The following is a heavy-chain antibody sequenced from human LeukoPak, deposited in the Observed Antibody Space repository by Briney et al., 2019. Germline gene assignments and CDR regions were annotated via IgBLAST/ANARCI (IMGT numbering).Heavy chain of an antibody. J-gene: IGHJ3*02. D-gene: IGHD3-22*01. CDR1: GGSFSGYY. V-gene: IGHV4-34*01. Sequence: SETLSLTCAVYGGSFSGYYWSWIRQPPGKGLEWIGEINHSGSTNYNPPLKSRVTISVDTSKNQFSLKLSSVTAADTAVYYCARVDYYDLYASDIWGQGTMVTVSS. CDR2: INHSGST. CDR3: ARVDYYDLYASDI.